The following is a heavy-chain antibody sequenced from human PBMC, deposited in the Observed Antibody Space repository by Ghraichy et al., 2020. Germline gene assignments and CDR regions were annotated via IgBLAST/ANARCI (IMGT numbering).Heavy chain of an antibody. CDR1: GFTFSSYA. CDR2: ISGSGGTT. D-gene: IGHD6-19*01. CDR3: AKDQWLVNNPPYYFDY. Sequence: GGSLRLSCAASGFTFSSYAMSWVRQAPGKGLEWVSAISGSGGTTYYADSVKGRFTISRDNSKNTLYLQMNSLRAEDTAVYYCAKDQWLVNNPPYYFDYWGQGTLVTVSS. J-gene: IGHJ4*02. V-gene: IGHV3-23*01.